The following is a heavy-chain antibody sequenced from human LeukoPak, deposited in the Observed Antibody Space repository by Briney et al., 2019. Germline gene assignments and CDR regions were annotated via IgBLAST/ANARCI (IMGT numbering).Heavy chain of an antibody. V-gene: IGHV4-39*01. J-gene: IGHJ5*02. CDR3: ANLISSGWFDP. CDR1: GGSISSSRDY. D-gene: IGHD3-10*01. Sequence: PSETLSLTCTGSGGSISSSRDYWAWLRHPPGNGLEWIANIYYSGCTYYSPSLKSRVTISLDTSKNQFSLKLSSVTAAVTAVYYCANLISSGWFDPWGQGILVTVSS. CDR2: IYYSGCT.